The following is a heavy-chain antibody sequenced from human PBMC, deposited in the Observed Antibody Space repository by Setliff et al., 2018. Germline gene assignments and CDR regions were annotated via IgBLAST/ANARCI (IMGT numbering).Heavy chain of an antibody. Sequence: ASVKVSCKASGYTFTGYSMHWVRQAPGQGLEWMGRINPNSGGTNYAQKFQGRVTMTRDTSISTAYMELSRLRSDDTAVYYCARGIQLWLKSYMDVWGKGTTVTVSS. CDR1: GYTFTGYS. J-gene: IGHJ6*03. V-gene: IGHV1-2*06. D-gene: IGHD5-18*01. CDR2: INPNSGGT. CDR3: ARGIQLWLKSYMDV.